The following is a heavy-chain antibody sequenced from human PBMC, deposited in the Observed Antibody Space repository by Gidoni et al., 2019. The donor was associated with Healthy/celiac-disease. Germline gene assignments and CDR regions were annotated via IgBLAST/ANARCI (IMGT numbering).Heavy chain of an antibody. CDR2: IYYSGST. Sequence: QVPLQESGPGLVKPSQTLSLTCTVSGGSIRRGGYCWSWIRQHPGKGLEWIGDIYYSGSTYYNPSLKSRVTIAVDTSKNQFSRTRSAVTSADTAVYYCAREGIAAGTGKSDYWGQGTLVTVSS. D-gene: IGHD6-13*01. V-gene: IGHV4-31*03. CDR3: AREGIAAGTGKSDY. CDR1: GGSIRRGGYC. J-gene: IGHJ4*02.